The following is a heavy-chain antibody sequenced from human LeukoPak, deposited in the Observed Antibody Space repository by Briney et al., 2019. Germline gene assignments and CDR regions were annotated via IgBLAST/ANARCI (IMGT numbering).Heavy chain of an antibody. CDR3: ARTTIAVAGPDAFDI. Sequence: SETLSLTCTVSGGSISSYYWSWLRQPPGKGLEWIGYIYYSGSTNYNPSLKSRVTISVDTSKNQFSLKLSSVTAADTAVYYCARTTIAVAGPDAFDIWGQGTMVTVSS. CDR1: GGSISSYY. D-gene: IGHD6-19*01. CDR2: IYYSGST. J-gene: IGHJ3*02. V-gene: IGHV4-59*01.